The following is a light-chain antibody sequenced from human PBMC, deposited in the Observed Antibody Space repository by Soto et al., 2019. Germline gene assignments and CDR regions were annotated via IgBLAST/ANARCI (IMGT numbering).Light chain of an antibody. J-gene: IGKJ5*01. V-gene: IGKV1-39*01. CDR1: QSISKF. CDR3: QQNYNTPIT. Sequence: DFELTQAPSSLSAFFGDRVSISCRASQSISKFLSWYQQRPGTAPKLLIYAASSLESGVPSRFSGSGSGTDFTLTISSLQPEDFATYYCQQNYNTPITFGQGPRLEIK. CDR2: AAS.